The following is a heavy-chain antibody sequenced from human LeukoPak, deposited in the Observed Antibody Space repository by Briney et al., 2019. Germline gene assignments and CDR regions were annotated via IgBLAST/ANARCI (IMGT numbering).Heavy chain of an antibody. Sequence: ASVKVSCKASGYTFTGYYMHWVRQAPGQGLEWMGWINPNSGGTNYAQKFQGRVTMTRDTSISTAYMELSRLSSDDTAVYYCARESGVVVVAATSWFDPWGQGTLVTVSS. CDR2: INPNSGGT. V-gene: IGHV1-2*02. CDR1: GYTFTGYY. J-gene: IGHJ5*02. D-gene: IGHD2-15*01. CDR3: ARESGVVVVAATSWFDP.